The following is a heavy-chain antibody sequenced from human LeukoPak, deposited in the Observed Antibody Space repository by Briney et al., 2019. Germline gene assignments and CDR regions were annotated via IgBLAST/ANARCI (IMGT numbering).Heavy chain of an antibody. V-gene: IGHV3-21*01. J-gene: IGHJ3*02. CDR1: GFTFSDYY. CDR2: ISSSSSYI. Sequence: GGSLRLSCAASGFTFSDYYMNWVRQAPGKGLEWVSSISSSSSYIYYADSVKGRFTISRDNAKNSLYLQMNSLRAEDTAVYYCAGSWDEVVVTAFDAFDIWGQGTMVTVSS. CDR3: AGSWDEVVVTAFDAFDI. D-gene: IGHD2-21*02.